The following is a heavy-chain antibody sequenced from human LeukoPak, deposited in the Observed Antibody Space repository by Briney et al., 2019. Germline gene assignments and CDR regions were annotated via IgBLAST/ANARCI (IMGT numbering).Heavy chain of an antibody. D-gene: IGHD3-10*01. CDR2: IGGSGGRK. V-gene: IGHV3-23*01. CDR3: ARGVTYYYGSGSHPNPNGVDY. Sequence: GGSLRLSCAASGFTFSNYAMSWVRQAPGKGLEWVEVIGGSGGRKYYADSVKGRFTISRDNSKTTLYLQMNSLRAEDTAVYYCARGVTYYYGSGSHPNPNGVDYWGQGTLVTVSS. J-gene: IGHJ4*02. CDR1: GFTFSNYA.